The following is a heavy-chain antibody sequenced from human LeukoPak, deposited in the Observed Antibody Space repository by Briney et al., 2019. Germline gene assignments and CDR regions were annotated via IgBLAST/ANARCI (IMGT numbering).Heavy chain of an antibody. D-gene: IGHD2-15*01. CDR1: GGSISSGSYY. V-gene: IGHV4-61*02. J-gene: IGHJ2*01. Sequence: PSETLSLTCTVSGGSISSGSYYWSWIRQPAGKGLEWIGRIYTSGSTNYNPSLKSRVTISVDTSKNQFSLKLSSVTAADTAVYYCARERGYCSGGSCYPAYWYFDLWGRGTLVTVSS. CDR2: IYTSGST. CDR3: ARERGYCSGGSCYPAYWYFDL.